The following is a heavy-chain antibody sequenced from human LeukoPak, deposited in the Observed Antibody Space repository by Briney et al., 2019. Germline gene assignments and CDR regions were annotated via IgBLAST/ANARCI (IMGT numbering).Heavy chain of an antibody. Sequence: PGGSLRLSCAASGFTFNRNAISCVRQAPGKGLEWVSTIGGSGHKPFYADSVKVRFTITRDNSKNIVHMQLNSLRGEDTALYYCVRRGDASSGWGDHDFWGQGALVTVSS. CDR2: IGGSGHKP. D-gene: IGHD6-19*01. CDR1: GFTFNRNA. V-gene: IGHV3-23*01. J-gene: IGHJ4*02. CDR3: VRRGDASSGWGDHDF.